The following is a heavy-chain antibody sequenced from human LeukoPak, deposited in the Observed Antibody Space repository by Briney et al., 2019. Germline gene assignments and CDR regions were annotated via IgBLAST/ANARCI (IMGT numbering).Heavy chain of an antibody. D-gene: IGHD3-3*01. V-gene: IGHV4-30-2*01. CDR3: ARDMQRVDFWSGYYIDAFDI. CDR2: IYHSGST. J-gene: IGHJ3*02. Sequence: SETLSLTCTVSGGSISSGGYYWRWIRQPPGKGLEWIGYIYHSGSTYYNPSLKSRLTISVDRSKNQFSLKLSSVTAADTAVYYCARDMQRVDFWSGYYIDAFDIWGQGTMVTVSS. CDR1: GGSISSGGYY.